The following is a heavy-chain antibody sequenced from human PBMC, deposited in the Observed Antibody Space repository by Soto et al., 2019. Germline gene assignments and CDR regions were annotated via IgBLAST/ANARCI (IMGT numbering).Heavy chain of an antibody. J-gene: IGHJ4*02. CDR1: GGSIISGDYY. Sequence: LSLTFTVSGGSIISGDYYWSWIRQPPGKGLEWIGYIYYSGSTYYNPSLKSRVTISVDTSKNQFSLKLSSVTAADTAVYYCARAGRTYYYDSSGFPPPDYWGQGTLVTVSS. CDR2: IYYSGST. CDR3: ARAGRTYYYDSSGFPPPDY. V-gene: IGHV4-30-4*01. D-gene: IGHD3-22*01.